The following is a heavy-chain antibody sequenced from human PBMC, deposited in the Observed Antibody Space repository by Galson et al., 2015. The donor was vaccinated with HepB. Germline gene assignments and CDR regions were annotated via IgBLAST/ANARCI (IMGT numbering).Heavy chain of an antibody. CDR1: GFTFSSYA. CDR3: AISQWELRTTFGGAFDY. J-gene: IGHJ4*02. D-gene: IGHD1-26*01. CDR2: ISGSGGST. V-gene: IGHV3-23*01. Sequence: SLRLSCAASGFTFSSYAMSWVRQAPGKGLEWVSAISGSGGSTYYADSVKGRFTISRDNSKNTLYLQMNSLRAEDTAVYYCAISQWELRTTFGGAFDYWGQGTLVTVSS.